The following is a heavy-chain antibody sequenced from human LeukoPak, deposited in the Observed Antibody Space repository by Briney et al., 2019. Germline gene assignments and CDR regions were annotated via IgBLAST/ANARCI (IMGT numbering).Heavy chain of an antibody. CDR2: ISSSSSYI. CDR3: ARDRDSSWFIDY. CDR1: GFTFSTYT. J-gene: IGHJ4*02. D-gene: IGHD6-13*01. V-gene: IGHV3-21*01. Sequence: PGGSLRLSCAASGFTFSTYTMNWVRQAPGKGLEWVSSISSSSSYIYYADSVKGRFTISRDNAKNSLYLQMNSLRAEDTAVYYCARDRDSSWFIDYWGQGTLVTVSS.